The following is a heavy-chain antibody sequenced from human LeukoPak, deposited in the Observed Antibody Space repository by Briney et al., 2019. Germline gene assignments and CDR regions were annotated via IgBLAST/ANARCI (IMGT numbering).Heavy chain of an antibody. CDR1: GFTVSSNY. D-gene: IGHD4-17*01. Sequence: GGSLRLSCAASGFTVSSNYMSWVRQAPGKGLEWVSVIYSGGSTYYADSVKGRFTISRDNSKNTLYLQMNSLRAEDTAVYYCARPNYGDYGFVYWGQGTLVTVSS. CDR3: ARPNYGDYGFVY. J-gene: IGHJ4*02. CDR2: IYSGGST. V-gene: IGHV3-53*01.